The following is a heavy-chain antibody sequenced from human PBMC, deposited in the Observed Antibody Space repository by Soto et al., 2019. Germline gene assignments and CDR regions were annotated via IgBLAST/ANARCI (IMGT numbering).Heavy chain of an antibody. D-gene: IGHD2-15*01. CDR2: IYSGGST. V-gene: IGHV3-53*01. Sequence: PGGSLRLSCAASGFTVSSNYMSWVRQAPGKGLEWVSVIYSGGSTYYADSVKGRFTISRDNFKNTLYLQMNSLRAEDTAVYYCARDVILVVAATNYYYGMDVWGQGTTVTVSS. J-gene: IGHJ6*02. CDR1: GFTVSSNY. CDR3: ARDVILVVAATNYYYGMDV.